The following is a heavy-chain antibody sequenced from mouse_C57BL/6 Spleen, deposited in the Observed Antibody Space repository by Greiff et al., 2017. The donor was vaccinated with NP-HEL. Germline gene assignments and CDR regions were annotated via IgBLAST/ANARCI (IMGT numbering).Heavy chain of an antibody. CDR2: IDPSDSET. Sequence: QVQLQQPGAELVRPGSSVKLSCKASGYTFTSYWMHWVKQRPIQGLEWIGNIDPSDSETHYNQKVKDKATLTVDKSSSTAYMQLSSLTSEDSAVYYCARQDYYGSSYGWYFDVWGTGTTVTVSS. D-gene: IGHD1-1*01. CDR3: ARQDYYGSSYGWYFDV. V-gene: IGHV1-52*01. CDR1: GYTFTSYW. J-gene: IGHJ1*03.